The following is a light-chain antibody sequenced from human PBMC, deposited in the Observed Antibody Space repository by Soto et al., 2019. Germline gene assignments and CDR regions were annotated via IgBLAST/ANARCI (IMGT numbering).Light chain of an antibody. CDR1: QSVVSNY. Sequence: EIVLTQSPGTLSLSPGDRATLSCRASQSVVSNYLAWYQQKPGQAPRLLIYGASNRATGIPDTFSGSGSGTDFTLTISRLEPEDFAVYYCQQYGSAPSTFGGGTKEEIK. J-gene: IGKJ4*01. CDR2: GAS. CDR3: QQYGSAPST. V-gene: IGKV3-20*01.